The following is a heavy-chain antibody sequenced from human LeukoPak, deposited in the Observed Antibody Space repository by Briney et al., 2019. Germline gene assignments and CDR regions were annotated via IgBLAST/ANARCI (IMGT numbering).Heavy chain of an antibody. V-gene: IGHV3-23*01. D-gene: IGHD2-15*01. J-gene: IGHJ6*03. CDR1: GFPVSDNY. Sequence: GGSLRLSCATSGFPVSDNYMSWARQVPGKGLEWVSAVSSSGGTTYYADSVKGRFTISRDNSKNTLSLQMNSLRAEDTAIYYCAKNGDRGAYCSGGSCYPYYYYYMDVWGKGTTVTISS. CDR2: VSSSGGTT. CDR3: AKNGDRGAYCSGGSCYPYYYYYMDV.